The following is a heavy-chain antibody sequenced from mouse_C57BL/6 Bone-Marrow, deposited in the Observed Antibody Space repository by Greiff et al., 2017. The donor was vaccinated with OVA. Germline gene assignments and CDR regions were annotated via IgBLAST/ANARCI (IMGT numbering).Heavy chain of an antibody. CDR3: ARGGYFDD. CDR2: IYPANSGT. V-gene: IGHV1-69*01. CDR1: GYTFTSYW. J-gene: IGHJ1*01. Sequence: VQLQQPGAELVMPGASVKLSCKASGYTFTSYWMHWVKQRPGQGLEWIGDIYPANSGTNYNQKFKGKATLTVDKSSSTAYMQLSSLTSEDSAVYYCARGGYFDDWGQGTTVTVSA.